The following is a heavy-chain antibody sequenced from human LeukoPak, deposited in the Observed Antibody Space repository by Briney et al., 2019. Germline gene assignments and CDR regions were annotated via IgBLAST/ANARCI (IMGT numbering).Heavy chain of an antibody. CDR2: ISGSGGST. Sequence: PGGSLRPSCAASGFTFSSYAMSWVRQAPGKGLEWVSAISGSGGSTYYADSVKGRFTISRDNSKNTLYLQMNSLRAEDTAVYYCAKDLRAVAGRARHHYWDQGTLVTVSS. J-gene: IGHJ4*02. D-gene: IGHD6-19*01. V-gene: IGHV3-23*01. CDR3: AKDLRAVAGRARHHY. CDR1: GFTFSSYA.